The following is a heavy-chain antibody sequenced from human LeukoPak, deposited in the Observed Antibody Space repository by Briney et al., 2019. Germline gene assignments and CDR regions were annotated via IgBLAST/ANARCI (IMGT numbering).Heavy chain of an antibody. V-gene: IGHV1-18*01. D-gene: IGHD5-12*01. CDR1: GHIFTSYG. Sequence: ASVRVSCKTSGHIFTSYGFTWVRQAPGRRPEWMGWVSAYNFATDYAWKFQGRVTMTADTSTGTVYMDLRSLRGDDTATYYCARCWSFDRGYCDFWGQGTQVIVSS. CDR2: VSAYNFAT. CDR3: ARCWSFDRGYCDF. J-gene: IGHJ4*02.